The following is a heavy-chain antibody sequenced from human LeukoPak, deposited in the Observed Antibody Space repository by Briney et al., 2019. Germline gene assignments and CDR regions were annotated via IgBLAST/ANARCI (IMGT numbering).Heavy chain of an antibody. D-gene: IGHD2-8*02. V-gene: IGHV5-51*01. CDR1: GYSFTSYW. Sequence: GESLKISCKGSGYSFTSYWIGWVRQMPGKGLEWMGIIYPGDSDTRYSPSFQGQVTISVDKSISTAYLQWSSLKASDTAIYYCATHGAGYGTDILIKAGFWGQGTQVAVS. CDR3: ATHGAGYGTDILIKAGF. J-gene: IGHJ4*02. CDR2: IYPGDSDT.